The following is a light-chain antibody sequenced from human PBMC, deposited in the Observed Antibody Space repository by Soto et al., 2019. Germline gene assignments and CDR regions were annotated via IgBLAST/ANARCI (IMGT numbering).Light chain of an antibody. V-gene: IGKV3-15*01. CDR3: QQYNNWPPT. CDR2: GAS. J-gene: IGKJ2*01. Sequence: EIVMTQSPATLSLSPGERATLSCRASQSVSSNFAWYQQKPGQAPRLLIYGASTRATGIPARFSGSGSGTEFTLTISSLQSEDFAVYYCQQYNNWPPTFGQGTKLEIK. CDR1: QSVSSN.